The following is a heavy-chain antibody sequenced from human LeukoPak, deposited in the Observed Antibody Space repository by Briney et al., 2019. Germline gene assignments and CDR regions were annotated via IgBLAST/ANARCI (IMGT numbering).Heavy chain of an antibody. CDR3: AREVDDYGDYVFDY. J-gene: IGHJ4*02. D-gene: IGHD4-17*01. V-gene: IGHV1-69*05. CDR1: GYTFTSYD. CDR2: IIPIIGTA. Sequence: ASVKVSCKASGYTFTSYDINSVRQAPGQGLEWMGWIIPIIGTANYAQKFQGRVTITTDESTSTAYMELSSLRSEDTAVYYCAREVDDYGDYVFDYWGQGTLVTVSS.